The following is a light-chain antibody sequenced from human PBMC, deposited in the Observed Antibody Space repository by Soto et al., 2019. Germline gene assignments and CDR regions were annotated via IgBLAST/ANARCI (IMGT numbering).Light chain of an antibody. Sequence: EIVLTQSPATLSLSPGERATLSCRASQSVGNNLAWYQQKPGQAPGLLIYEASTRATGIPARFSGSGSGTDFTLTISSLEPDDFATYYCQQYDSYTFTFGPGTKVNVK. CDR1: QSVGNN. CDR3: QQYDSYTFT. V-gene: IGKV3-11*01. CDR2: EAS. J-gene: IGKJ3*01.